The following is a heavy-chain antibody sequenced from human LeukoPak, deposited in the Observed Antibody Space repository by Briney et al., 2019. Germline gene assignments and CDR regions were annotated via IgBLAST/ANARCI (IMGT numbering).Heavy chain of an antibody. V-gene: IGHV4-59*01. CDR2: IYYSGST. D-gene: IGHD6-19*01. J-gene: IGHJ4*02. CDR1: GGSISSYY. Sequence: SETLSLTCTVSGGSISSYYWSWIRQPPGKGLEWIGYIYYSGSTNYNPSLKSRVTISVDTSKNQFSLKLSSVTAADTAVYYCAREGYSSSFDYWGQGTLVTVSS. CDR3: AREGYSSSFDY.